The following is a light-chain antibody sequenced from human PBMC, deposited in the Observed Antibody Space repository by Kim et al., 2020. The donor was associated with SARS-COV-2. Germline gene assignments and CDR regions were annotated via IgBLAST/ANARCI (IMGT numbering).Light chain of an antibody. CDR2: DVS. CDR1: HSVNSY. V-gene: IGKV3-11*01. Sequence: LCPGERATLSCRASHSVNSYLVWYQQKPGQPPRLLIYDVSNRASGIPARFSGSWSGTDFTLTISSLEPEDFAVYYCQQRSNWPPTFGQGTKVDIK. J-gene: IGKJ1*01. CDR3: QQRSNWPPT.